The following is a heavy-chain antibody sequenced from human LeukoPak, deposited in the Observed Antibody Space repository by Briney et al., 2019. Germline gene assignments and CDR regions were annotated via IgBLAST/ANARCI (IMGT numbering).Heavy chain of an antibody. J-gene: IGHJ3*01. Sequence: PSETLSLTCAVYGGSFSGYYWSWIRQPPGKGLEWIGEINHSGSTNYNPSLKSRVTISVDTSKNQFSLNLNSVTAADTAVYYCARGGRTALDAFDVWGQGTLVTVSS. CDR2: INHSGST. D-gene: IGHD1-1*01. V-gene: IGHV4-34*01. CDR3: ARGGRTALDAFDV. CDR1: GGSFSGYY.